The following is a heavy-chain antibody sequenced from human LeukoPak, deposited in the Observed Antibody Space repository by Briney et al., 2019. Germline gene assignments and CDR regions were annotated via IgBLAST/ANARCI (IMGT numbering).Heavy chain of an antibody. V-gene: IGHV4-59*01. CDR1: GGSISTYY. CDR2: IYYTGST. J-gene: IGHJ6*02. D-gene: IGHD4-23*01. Sequence: SETLSLTCTVSGGSISTYYWSWIRQPPGKGLEWIGYIYYTGSTNYNPSLKSRVTISVDTSKNQFSLKLSSVTAADTAVYYCARENYGGNYNGVDVWGQGTTVTVSS. CDR3: ARENYGGNYNGVDV.